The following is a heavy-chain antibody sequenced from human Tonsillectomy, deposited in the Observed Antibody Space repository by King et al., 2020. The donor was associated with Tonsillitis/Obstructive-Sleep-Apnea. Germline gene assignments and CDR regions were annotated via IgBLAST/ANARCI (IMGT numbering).Heavy chain of an antibody. CDR3: TRDRVSCGYFPYGAFDI. Sequence: VQLVESGGGLIKPGESLRLSCAASGFTFTNAWMSWVRQAPGKGLEWVGRIKSKTDSWTTDYAAPVKGRFTISRDDSKNTLYLQMNSLKTEDTAVYYCTRDRVSCGYFPYGAFDIWGQGTMVTVSS. CDR2: IKSKTDSWTT. V-gene: IGHV3-15*01. CDR1: GFTFTNAW. D-gene: IGHD3-22*01. J-gene: IGHJ3*02.